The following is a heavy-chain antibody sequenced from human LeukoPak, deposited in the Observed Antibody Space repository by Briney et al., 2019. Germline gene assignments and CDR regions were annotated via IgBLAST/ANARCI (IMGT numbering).Heavy chain of an antibody. CDR3: AKSGGYGLIDY. CDR1: GGSISSSSYY. CDR2: IYYSGST. D-gene: IGHD1-26*01. Sequence: SETLSLTCTVSGGSISSSSYYWGWIRQPPGKGLEWIGSIYYSGSTYYNPSLKSRATISVDTSKNQFSLRLNSVTAADTAMYYCAKSGGYGLIDYWGQGTRVTVSS. V-gene: IGHV4-39*01. J-gene: IGHJ4*02.